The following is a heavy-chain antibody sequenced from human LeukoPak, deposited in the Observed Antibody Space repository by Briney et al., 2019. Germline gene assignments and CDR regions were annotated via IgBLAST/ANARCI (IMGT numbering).Heavy chain of an antibody. J-gene: IGHJ6*02. CDR3: ARDPRRRDGYNYYFNGMDV. D-gene: IGHD5-24*01. CDR1: GFTFSNYW. Sequence: GGSLRLSCAASGFTFSNYWISWVRQAPGKGLEWVANINQDGSVKYYVDSVKGRFTISRDNAKNSLYMQMNSLRDEDTAVYYCARDPRRRDGYNYYFNGMDVWGQGTTVTVSS. V-gene: IGHV3-7*04. CDR2: INQDGSVK.